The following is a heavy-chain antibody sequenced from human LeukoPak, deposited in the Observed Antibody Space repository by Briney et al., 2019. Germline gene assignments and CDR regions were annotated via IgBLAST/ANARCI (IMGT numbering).Heavy chain of an antibody. CDR2: IIPIFGTA. CDR1: GGTFSSYA. V-gene: IGHV1-69*13. CDR3: AREVAGTGSFYFDY. D-gene: IGHD6-19*01. J-gene: IGHJ4*02. Sequence: GASVKVSCKASGGTFSSYAISWVRQAPGQGLEWMGGIIPIFGTANYAQKFQGRVTITADESTSTAYMELSSLRSEDTAVYNCAREVAGTGSFYFDYWGQGTLVTVSS.